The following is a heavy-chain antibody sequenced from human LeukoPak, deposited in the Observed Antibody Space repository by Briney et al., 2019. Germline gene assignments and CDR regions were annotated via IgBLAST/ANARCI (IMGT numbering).Heavy chain of an antibody. CDR2: IWYDGSNK. V-gene: IGHV3-33*01. CDR1: GFTFSSYG. J-gene: IGHJ3*02. CDR3: ATLHSSSWQENDAFDI. D-gene: IGHD6-13*01. Sequence: GGSLRLSCAASGFTFSSYGMHWVRQAPGKGLEWVAVIWYDGSNKYYADSVKGRFTISRDNSKNTLYLQMNSLRAEDTAVYYCATLHSSSWQENDAFDIWGQGTMVTVSS.